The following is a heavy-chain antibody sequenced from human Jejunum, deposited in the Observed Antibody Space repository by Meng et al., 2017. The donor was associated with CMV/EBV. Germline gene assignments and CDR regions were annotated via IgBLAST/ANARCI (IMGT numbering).Heavy chain of an antibody. CDR3: ARISRVGATVDF. CDR1: GFTFSTYS. V-gene: IGHV3-64*02. D-gene: IGHD1-26*01. Sequence: AASGFTFSTYSMHWVRQAPGKGLEYVSAISSNGGSTYYADSVKDRFTISRDNLKNTLNLQMGSLRADDTAMYYCARISRVGATVDFWGQGTPVTVSS. J-gene: IGHJ4*02. CDR2: ISSNGGST.